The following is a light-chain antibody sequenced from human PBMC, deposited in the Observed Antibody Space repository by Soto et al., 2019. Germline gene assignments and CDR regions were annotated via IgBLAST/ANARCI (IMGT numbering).Light chain of an antibody. J-gene: IGKJ5*01. Sequence: EIVLTQSPGTLSLSPGERATLSCRASETVTSRYLAWYQQKPGQAPRLLIYASSSRATGIPDRFSGSGSGTDFTLTISRLEPEDAAVYYCHRYGYGSDSFGQGTRLEIK. V-gene: IGKV3-20*01. CDR1: ETVTSRY. CDR3: HRYGYGSDS. CDR2: ASS.